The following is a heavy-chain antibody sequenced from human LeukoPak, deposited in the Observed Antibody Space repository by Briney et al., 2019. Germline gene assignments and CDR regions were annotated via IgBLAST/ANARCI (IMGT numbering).Heavy chain of an antibody. Sequence: GGSLRLSCAASGFTFSSYSMNWVRQAPGKGLEWVAAISSSSSYIYYADSVKGRFTISRDNAKNSLYLQMNSLRAEDTAVYYCARGSGYSSGWSQTFDYWGQGTLVTVSS. V-gene: IGHV3-21*01. CDR2: ISSSSSYI. CDR3: ARGSGYSSGWSQTFDY. J-gene: IGHJ4*02. CDR1: GFTFSSYS. D-gene: IGHD6-19*01.